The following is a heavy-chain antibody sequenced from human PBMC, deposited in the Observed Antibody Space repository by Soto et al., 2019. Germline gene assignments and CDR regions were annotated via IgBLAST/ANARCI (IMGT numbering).Heavy chain of an antibody. CDR1: GGSITGYS. CDR2: VYDSGLT. V-gene: IGHV4-59*08. J-gene: IGHJ6*03. D-gene: IGHD6-13*01. CDR3: AAAGSLYFYYYMDV. Sequence: QVQLQESGPGLVKPSETLSLTCTVSGGSITGYSWSWIRQLPGKGLEWLGYVYDSGLTNYNPSLKSRVSMALNMSKNQLSLQLSSLTAADTAVYYCAAAGSLYFYYYMDVCGKGTTVTGSS.